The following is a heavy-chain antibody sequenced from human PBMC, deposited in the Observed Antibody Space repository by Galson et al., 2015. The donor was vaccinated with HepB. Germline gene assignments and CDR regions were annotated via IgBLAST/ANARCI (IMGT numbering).Heavy chain of an antibody. Sequence: ETLSLTCTVSGGSVSSGSYYWSWIRQPPGKGLEWIGYIYYSGSTNYNPSLKSRVTISVDTSKNQFSLKLSSVTAADTAVYYCARLQEGVPAANNWFDPWGQGTLVTVSS. CDR3: ARLQEGVPAANNWFDP. V-gene: IGHV4-61*01. J-gene: IGHJ5*02. CDR1: GGSVSSGSYY. CDR2: IYYSGST. D-gene: IGHD2-2*01.